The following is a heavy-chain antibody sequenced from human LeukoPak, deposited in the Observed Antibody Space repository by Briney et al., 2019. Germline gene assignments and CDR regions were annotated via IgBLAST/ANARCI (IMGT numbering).Heavy chain of an antibody. Sequence: SETLSLTCTVSGGSISRYYWSWIRRPPGKGLEWIGYIDDSGNTDYNPSLKSQVTISVDRSKNQLSLKLSFVTAADTAVYYCARSDYHGSGSHTVFDAFDIWGQGTRVAVSS. CDR2: IDDSGNT. J-gene: IGHJ3*02. V-gene: IGHV4-59*01. CDR3: ARSDYHGSGSHTVFDAFDI. CDR1: GGSISRYY. D-gene: IGHD3-10*01.